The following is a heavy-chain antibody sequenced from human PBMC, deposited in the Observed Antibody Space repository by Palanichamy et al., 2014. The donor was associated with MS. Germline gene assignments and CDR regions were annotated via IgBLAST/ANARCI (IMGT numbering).Heavy chain of an antibody. CDR2: VSHTGGT. CDR1: GGSFSNYY. J-gene: IGHJ5*02. Sequence: QVQLQQWGAGLLKPSETLSLTCALYGGSFSNYYWSWVRQPPGKGLEWIGEVSHTGGTNYNPSFKSRVTLSINTSNNQLSLKLNSVTAADTGVYYCAKGPPFDPWGQRTLVTVSS. CDR3: AKGPPFDP. V-gene: IGHV4-34*01.